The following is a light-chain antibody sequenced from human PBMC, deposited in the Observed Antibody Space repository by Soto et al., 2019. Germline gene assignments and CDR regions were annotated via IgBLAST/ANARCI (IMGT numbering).Light chain of an antibody. CDR2: DVT. Sequence: QSALTQPASVSGSPGQSITISCTGTSSDVGGYSCVSWYQQHPGKAPKVMICDVTNRPSGVFSRFSGSKSGNTASLTISGLQAEDEADYNCSSYTSSTNYVFGTGTKLTVL. CDR3: SSYTSSTNYV. V-gene: IGLV2-14*01. J-gene: IGLJ1*01. CDR1: SSDVGGYSC.